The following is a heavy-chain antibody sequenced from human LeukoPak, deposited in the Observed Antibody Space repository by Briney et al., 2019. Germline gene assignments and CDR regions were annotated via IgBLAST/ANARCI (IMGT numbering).Heavy chain of an antibody. CDR1: GGSISSYY. CDR2: IYYSGST. J-gene: IGHJ4*02. CDR3: ARAGYSSGWYLDY. Sequence: SETLSLTCTGSGGSISSYYWSWIRQPPGKGLEWIGYIYYSGSTNYNPSLKSRVTISVDTSKNQFSLKLSSVTAADTAVYYCARAGYSSGWYLDYWGQGTLVTVSS. V-gene: IGHV4-59*01. D-gene: IGHD6-19*01.